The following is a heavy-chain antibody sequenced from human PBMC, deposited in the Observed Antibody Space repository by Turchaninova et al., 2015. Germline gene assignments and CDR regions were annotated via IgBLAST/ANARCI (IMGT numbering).Heavy chain of an antibody. CDR2: IYYSGST. Sequence: LQESGPGLVKPSQTLSLTCTVSGGSINSGGYYWSWIRQHPGKGLEWIGYIYYSGSTYYNPSLKSRVTISVDTSKNQFSLKLRSVTAADTAVYYCAREVGYNSYFDNWGQGTLVTVSS. CDR3: AREVGYNSYFDN. J-gene: IGHJ4*02. V-gene: IGHV4-31*03. CDR1: GGSINSGGYY. D-gene: IGHD5-24*01.